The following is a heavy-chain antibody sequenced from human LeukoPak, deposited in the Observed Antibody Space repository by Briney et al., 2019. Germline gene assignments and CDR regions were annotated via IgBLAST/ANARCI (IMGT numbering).Heavy chain of an antibody. J-gene: IGHJ4*02. Sequence: GRSLRLSCAASGFNFEDYTMHWVRQTPGKGLEWVSLINWDGGSTYYADSVKGRFAISRDNNKNSLYLQMTSLRTEDTALYYCTKGSNTWPSLFDYWGQGTLVTVSS. V-gene: IGHV3-43*01. CDR1: GFNFEDYT. D-gene: IGHD2-2*02. CDR3: TKGSNTWPSLFDY. CDR2: INWDGGST.